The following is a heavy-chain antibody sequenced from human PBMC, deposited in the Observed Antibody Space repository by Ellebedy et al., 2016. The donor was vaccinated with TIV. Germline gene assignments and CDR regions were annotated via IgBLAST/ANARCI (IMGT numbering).Heavy chain of an antibody. V-gene: IGHV5-51*01. CDR1: GYSFTSYW. CDR3: ARRITMVRGVIRETYAFDI. D-gene: IGHD3-10*01. CDR2: IYPGDSDT. J-gene: IGHJ3*02. Sequence: GESLKISCKGSGYSFTSYWIGWVRQVPGKGLEWMGIIYPGDSDTRYSPSFQSQVTISADKSISTAYLQWSSLKASDTAMYYCARRITMVRGVIRETYAFDIWGQGTMVTVSS.